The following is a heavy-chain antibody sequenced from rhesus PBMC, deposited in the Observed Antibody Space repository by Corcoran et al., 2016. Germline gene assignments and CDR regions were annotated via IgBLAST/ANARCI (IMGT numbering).Heavy chain of an antibody. V-gene: IGHV4-127*01. CDR2: IYGGSGST. D-gene: IGHD5-12*01. J-gene: IGHJ4*01. CDR1: GYSISSGYG. CDR3: ARGVGYSYSFDY. Sequence: QVQLQESGPGLVKPSETLSLTCAVSGYSISSGYGWGWIRPPPGKGLEWIGQIYGGSGSTYYNPSLTSRVTVSKDTSKNQFSLKLSSVTAADTAVYYCARGVGYSYSFDYWGQGVLVTVSS.